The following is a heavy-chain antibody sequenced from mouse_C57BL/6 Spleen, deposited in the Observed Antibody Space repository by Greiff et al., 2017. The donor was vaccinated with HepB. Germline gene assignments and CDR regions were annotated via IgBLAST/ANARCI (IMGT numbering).Heavy chain of an antibody. J-gene: IGHJ2*01. V-gene: IGHV2-5*01. D-gene: IGHD2-2*01. CDR1: GFSLTSYG. Sequence: QVQLKESGPGLVQPSQRLSITCTVSGFSLTSYGVHWVRQSPGKGLEWLGVIWRGGSTDYNAAFMSRLSITKDNSKSQVFFKMNSLQADDTAIYYCAKGTMVTTGGVYFDYWGQGTTLTVSS. CDR3: AKGTMVTTGGVYFDY. CDR2: IWRGGST.